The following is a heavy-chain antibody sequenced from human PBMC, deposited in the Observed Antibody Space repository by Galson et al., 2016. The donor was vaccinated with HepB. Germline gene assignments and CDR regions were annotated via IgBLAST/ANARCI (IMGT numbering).Heavy chain of an antibody. Sequence: SVKVSCKASGGTFSSYAIRWARQAPGQGLEWMGVSINPSGTANYSLKFQGRVTITADESTSTAHMEVRSLGYEDTAVYYCARVRDGYNTHFYYGMDVWGPGTSVTVS. J-gene: IGHJ6*02. D-gene: IGHD5-24*01. CDR1: GGTFSSYA. CDR3: ARVRDGYNTHFYYGMDV. CDR2: SINPSGTA. V-gene: IGHV1-69*13.